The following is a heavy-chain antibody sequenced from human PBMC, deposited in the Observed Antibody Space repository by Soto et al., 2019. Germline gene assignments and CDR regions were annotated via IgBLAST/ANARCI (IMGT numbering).Heavy chain of an antibody. CDR1: GGSVSSGSYY. J-gene: IGHJ6*02. CDR2: IYYSGST. D-gene: IGHD5-18*01. V-gene: IGHV4-61*01. CDR3: ARKGYSYGSGMDV. Sequence: SETLSLTCTVSGGSVSSGSYYWSWIRQPPGKGLEWIGYIYYSGSTNYNPSLKSRVTISVDTSKNQFSLKLSSVTAADTAVYYWARKGYSYGSGMDVWGPGTRVPVPS.